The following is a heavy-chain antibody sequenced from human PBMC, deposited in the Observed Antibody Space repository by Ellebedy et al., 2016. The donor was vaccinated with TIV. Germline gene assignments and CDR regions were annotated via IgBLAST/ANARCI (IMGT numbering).Heavy chain of an antibody. D-gene: IGHD3-10*01. CDR3: VRDGPYYYGSGYFDF. Sequence: ASVKVSCKASGYIFTAYYLHWVRQAPGQGLEWMGWINPKDGGTKYAQKFQGRVSLIRDTSISTAYMDLSRLTSDDTALYYCVRDGPYYYGSGYFDFWGQGTLVTVSS. CDR2: INPKDGGT. J-gene: IGHJ4*02. CDR1: GYIFTAYY. V-gene: IGHV1-2*02.